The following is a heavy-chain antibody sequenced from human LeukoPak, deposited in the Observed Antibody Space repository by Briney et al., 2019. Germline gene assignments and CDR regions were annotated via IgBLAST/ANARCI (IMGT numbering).Heavy chain of an antibody. CDR2: VFASGNT. J-gene: IGHJ4*02. D-gene: IGHD3-10*01. V-gene: IGHV4-4*07. CDR1: GGSISTYD. Sequence: SETLSLTCTVSGGSISTYDWTWIRQPAGKDLEWLGRVFASGNTYYNRSFQSRVTMTVDTSKNQFSLNLRSVTAADTAVYFCARGRSYDGSGSSYFDYWGQGILVTVSS. CDR3: ARGRSYDGSGSSYFDY.